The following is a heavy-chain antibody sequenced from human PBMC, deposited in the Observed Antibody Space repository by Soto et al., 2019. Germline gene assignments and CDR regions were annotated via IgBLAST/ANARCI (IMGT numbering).Heavy chain of an antibody. V-gene: IGHV1-69*12. D-gene: IGHD6-13*01. CDR1: GGTFSSYA. CDR3: ARDLAAGPAPKPYYGLDV. J-gene: IGHJ6*02. Sequence: QVHLVQSGAEVKKPGSSVKVSCKASGGTFSSYAISWVRQAPGQGLEWMGGIIPMFRTANYAQKFQGRVTISADESTRTAYMELSSLRSEDTAVYYCARDLAAGPAPKPYYGLDVWGQGTTVTVSS. CDR2: IIPMFRTA.